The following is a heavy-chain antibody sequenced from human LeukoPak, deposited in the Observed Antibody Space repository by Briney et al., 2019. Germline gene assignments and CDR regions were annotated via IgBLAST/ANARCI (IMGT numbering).Heavy chain of an antibody. CDR2: INHSGST. V-gene: IGHV4-34*01. J-gene: IGHJ6*03. CDR1: GGSFSGYY. CDR3: ARGRGSGSYYYYYYYMDV. D-gene: IGHD3-10*01. Sequence: SKTLSLTCAVYGGSFSGYYWSWIRQPPGKGLEWIGEINHSGSTNYNPSLKSRVTISVDTSKNQFSLKLSSVTAADTAVYYCARGRGSGSYYYYYYYMDVWGKGTTVTVSS.